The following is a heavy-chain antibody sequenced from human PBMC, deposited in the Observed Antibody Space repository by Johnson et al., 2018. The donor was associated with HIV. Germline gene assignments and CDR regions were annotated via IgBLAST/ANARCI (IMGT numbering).Heavy chain of an antibody. D-gene: IGHD3-10*01. V-gene: IGHV3-11*04. CDR1: GFIFSDYY. CDR3: ARDASYYGSANDAFDI. J-gene: IGHJ3*02. CDR2: ISSSGSTI. Sequence: QVQLVESGGGLVQPGGSQRLSCAASGFIFSDYYMTWIRQAPGKGLEWVSYISSSGSTIYYADSVKGRFTISRDNSKNTLYLQMNSLRAEDTAVYYCARDASYYGSANDAFDIWGQGTMVTVSS.